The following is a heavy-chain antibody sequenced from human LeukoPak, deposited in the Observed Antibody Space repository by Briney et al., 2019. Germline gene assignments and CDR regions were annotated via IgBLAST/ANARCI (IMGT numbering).Heavy chain of an antibody. D-gene: IGHD2-15*01. Sequence: SETLSLTCTVSGSSVSSGSYYWSWIRQPPGKGLEWIGYIYYSGSTNYNPSLKSRVTISVDTSKNQFSLKLSSVTAADTAVYYCARVARVNCSGGSCYLFNWFDPWGQGTLVTVSS. CDR1: GSSVSSGSYY. CDR3: ARVARVNCSGGSCYLFNWFDP. J-gene: IGHJ5*02. V-gene: IGHV4-61*01. CDR2: IYYSGST.